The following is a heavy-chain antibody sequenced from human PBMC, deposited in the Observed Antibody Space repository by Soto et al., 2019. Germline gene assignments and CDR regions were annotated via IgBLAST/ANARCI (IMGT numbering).Heavy chain of an antibody. V-gene: IGHV1-2*02. CDR2: INPNSGGT. CDR1: GYTFTGYY. J-gene: IGHJ5*02. CDR3: ARATRGVPAAITGRWFDP. Sequence: GASVKVSCKASGYTFTGYYMHWVRQAPGQGLEWMGWINPNSGGTNYAQKFQGRVTMTRDTSISTAYMELSRLRSDDTAVYYCARATRGVPAAITGRWFDPWGQGTLVTVSS. D-gene: IGHD2-2*01.